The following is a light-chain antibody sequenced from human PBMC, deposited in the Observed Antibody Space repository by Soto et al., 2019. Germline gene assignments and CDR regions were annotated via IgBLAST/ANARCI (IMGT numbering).Light chain of an antibody. J-gene: IGLJ1*01. V-gene: IGLV2-14*03. Sequence: QSVLAQPASVSGSPGQSITISCTGTSSGVGGYNYVSWYQHHPGKAPKLMIYDVSNRPSGVSNRFSGSKSGNTASLTISGLQPEDEADYYCCSYTTSNTRQIVFGTGTKVTVL. CDR2: DVS. CDR1: SSGVGGYNY. CDR3: CSYTTSNTRQIV.